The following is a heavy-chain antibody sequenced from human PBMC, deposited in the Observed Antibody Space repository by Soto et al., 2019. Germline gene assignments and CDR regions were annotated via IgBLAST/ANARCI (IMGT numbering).Heavy chain of an antibody. CDR3: ARDLTWPGDLRFSFFSLDY. CDR2: IWYDGSNK. CDR1: GFTFSSYG. J-gene: IGHJ4*02. Sequence: GGSLRLSCAASGFTFSSYGMHWVRQAPGKGLEWVAVIWYDGSNKYYADSVKGRFTISRDNSKNTLYLQMNSLRAEDTAVYYCARDLTWPGDLRFSFFSLDYWGQGTLVTVSS. V-gene: IGHV3-33*01. D-gene: IGHD3-3*01.